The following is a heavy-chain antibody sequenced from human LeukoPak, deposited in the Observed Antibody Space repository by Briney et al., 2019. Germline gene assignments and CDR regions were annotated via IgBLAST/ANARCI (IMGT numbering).Heavy chain of an antibody. CDR2: ISSSSSTI. V-gene: IGHV3-48*02. CDR3: ARASGGYCSGGSCSFDY. D-gene: IGHD2-15*01. Sequence: GGSLRLSCAASGFTFSSYSMNWVRQAPGKGLEWVSYISSSSSTIYYADSVKGRFTISRDNAKNSLYLQMNSLRDEDTAVHYCARASGGYCSGGSCSFDYWGQGTLVTVSS. CDR1: GFTFSSYS. J-gene: IGHJ4*02.